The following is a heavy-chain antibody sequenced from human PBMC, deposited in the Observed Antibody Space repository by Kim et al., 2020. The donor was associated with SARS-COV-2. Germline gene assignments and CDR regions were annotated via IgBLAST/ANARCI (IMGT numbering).Heavy chain of an antibody. CDR3: AKDAAAARHYYYYYMDV. J-gene: IGHJ6*03. D-gene: IGHD6-13*01. Sequence: GGSLRLSCAASGFTFSSYAMSWVRQAPGKGLEWVSAISGSVGSTYYADSVKGRFTISRDNSKNTLYLQMNSLRAEDTAVYYCAKDAAAARHYYYYYMDVWGKGTTVTVSS. V-gene: IGHV3-23*01. CDR1: GFTFSSYA. CDR2: ISGSVGST.